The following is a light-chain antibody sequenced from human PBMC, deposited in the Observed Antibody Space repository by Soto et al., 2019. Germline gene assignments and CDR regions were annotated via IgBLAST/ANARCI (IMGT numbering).Light chain of an antibody. CDR1: QSVSNNY. V-gene: IGKV3-20*01. CDR2: GAS. CDR3: QQANSYPWT. Sequence: EIVLTQSPGTLSLSPGERATLSCRASQSVSNNYLAWYQQKPGQAPRLLIYGASNRATGIPDRFSGSGSGTDFTLTISRLEPEDFATYYCQQANSYPWTFGQGTKVDIK. J-gene: IGKJ1*01.